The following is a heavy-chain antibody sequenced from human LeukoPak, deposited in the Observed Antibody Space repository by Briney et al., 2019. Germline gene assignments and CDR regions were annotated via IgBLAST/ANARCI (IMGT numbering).Heavy chain of an antibody. CDR1: RFTFRSYW. D-gene: IGHD5-12*01. Sequence: TGGSLRLSCTASRFTFRSYWMTWVRQAPGKGLEWVANIKPDGSEKNYVDSVKGRFTMSRDNAMNSLYLQMNSLRAEDTAVYYCARDRGNTGYDELDYWGQGTLVTVSS. CDR2: IKPDGSEK. V-gene: IGHV3-7*03. J-gene: IGHJ4*02. CDR3: ARDRGNTGYDELDY.